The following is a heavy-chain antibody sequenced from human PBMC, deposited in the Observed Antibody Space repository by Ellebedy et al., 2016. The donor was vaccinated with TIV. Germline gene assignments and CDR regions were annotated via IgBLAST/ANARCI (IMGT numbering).Heavy chain of an antibody. CDR1: GSTFGSYG. J-gene: IGHJ4*02. D-gene: IGHD3-22*01. Sequence: GGSLRLSXAASGSTFGSYGMHWVRQAQGKGLEWVANIFYDGSNINYADSVKGRFTIFRENIKNTLYLQMNALRAEDTALYYCARDYSGYYVFDYWGQGTLVTVSS. V-gene: IGHV3-33*01. CDR2: IFYDGSNI. CDR3: ARDYSGYYVFDY.